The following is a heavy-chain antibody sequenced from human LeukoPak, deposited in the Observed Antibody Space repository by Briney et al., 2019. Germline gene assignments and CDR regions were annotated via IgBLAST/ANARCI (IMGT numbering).Heavy chain of an antibody. Sequence: GGSLRLSCAASGFTFDDYAMHWVRQAPGKGLEWVSLISGDGGSTYYADSVKVRFTISRVNSKNSLYLQMNSLRTEDTALYYCAKDIIAPLVRGVVYYYGMDVWGQGTT. J-gene: IGHJ6*02. D-gene: IGHD3-10*01. CDR2: ISGDGGST. V-gene: IGHV3-43*02. CDR3: AKDIIAPLVRGVVYYYGMDV. CDR1: GFTFDDYA.